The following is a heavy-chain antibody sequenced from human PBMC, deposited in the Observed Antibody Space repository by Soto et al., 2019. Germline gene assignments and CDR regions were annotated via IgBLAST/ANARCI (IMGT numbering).Heavy chain of an antibody. CDR2: SFYRGST. CDR1: DGSISSRSHY. V-gene: IGHV4-39*01. Sequence: QLQLQESGPGLVKPSETLSLTCTVSDGSISSRSHYWGWIRQSPGKHLEWIGSSFYRGSTHYNPSLKTRVTISVDTSKNQVSLKLYSVTAADTAVYYCARAAGFGVVTPFFEYWGQGILVTVSS. CDR3: ARAAGFGVVTPFFEY. J-gene: IGHJ4*02. D-gene: IGHD3-3*01.